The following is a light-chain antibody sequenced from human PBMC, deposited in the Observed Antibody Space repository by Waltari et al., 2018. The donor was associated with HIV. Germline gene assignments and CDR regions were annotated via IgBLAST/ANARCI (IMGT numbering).Light chain of an antibody. Sequence: QSVLTQPPSASGTPWQRVTISCSGSSSNIGRNTVNWYQQLPGTAPKLLIYSNNQRPSGVPDRFSGSKSGTSASLAISGLQSEDEADYYCATWDDSLNGVIFGGGTKLTVL. V-gene: IGLV1-44*01. J-gene: IGLJ2*01. CDR3: ATWDDSLNGVI. CDR2: SNN. CDR1: SSNIGRNT.